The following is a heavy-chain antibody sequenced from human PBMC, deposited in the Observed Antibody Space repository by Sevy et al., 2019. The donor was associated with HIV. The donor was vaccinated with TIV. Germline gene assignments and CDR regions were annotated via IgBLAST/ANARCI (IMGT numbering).Heavy chain of an antibody. Sequence: ASVKVSCKASGYTFTSYGISWVRQAPGQGLEWMGRISAYNGNTNYAQKLQGRVTMTTDTSTSTAYMELRSLRSDDTAVYYCAREPVTMVRGVIITPEPLDYWGQGTLVTVSS. D-gene: IGHD3-10*01. V-gene: IGHV1-18*01. J-gene: IGHJ4*02. CDR2: ISAYNGNT. CDR3: AREPVTMVRGVIITPEPLDY. CDR1: GYTFTSYG.